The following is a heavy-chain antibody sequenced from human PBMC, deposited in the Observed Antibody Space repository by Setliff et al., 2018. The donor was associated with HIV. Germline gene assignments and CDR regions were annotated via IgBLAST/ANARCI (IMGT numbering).Heavy chain of an antibody. CDR3: ARLWGRTSGWRGNGY. V-gene: IGHV4-39*01. CDR2: IYYTGST. D-gene: IGHD6-19*01. Sequence: KASETLSLTCSVSGVSMSNSAYYWGWIRQPPGKGLEWIGNIYYTGSTYYNPSLQTRVTINVDTSYKQFSLRLNSVTAADTAVYYCARLWGRTSGWRGNGYWGQGSQVTVSS. CDR1: GVSMSNSAYY. J-gene: IGHJ4*02.